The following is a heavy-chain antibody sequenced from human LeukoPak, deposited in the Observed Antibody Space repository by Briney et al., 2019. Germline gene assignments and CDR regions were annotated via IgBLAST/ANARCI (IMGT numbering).Heavy chain of an antibody. CDR2: INHSGST. D-gene: IGHD2-15*01. J-gene: IGHJ4*02. CDR1: GGSFRGYY. V-gene: IGHV4-34*01. Sequence: ASETLSLTCAVYGGSFRGYYWSWIRQPPGKGLEWIGEINHSGSTNYNPSLKSRVTISVDTSKNQFSLKLSSVTAADTAVYYCARQCSGGSCYSNWGQGTLVTVSS. CDR3: ARQCSGGSCYSN.